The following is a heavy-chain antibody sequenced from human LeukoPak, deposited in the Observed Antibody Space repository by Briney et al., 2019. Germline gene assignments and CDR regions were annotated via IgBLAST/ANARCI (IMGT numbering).Heavy chain of an antibody. CDR3: ARDWAGVQLGSFDI. V-gene: IGHV4-59*01. CDR2: IYHSGST. Sequence: SETLSLTCTVSGGSISSYYWSWIRQPPGKGLEWIGYIYHSGSTSYNPSLKSRVTISVDTSKNQFSLKLSSVTAADTAVYYCARDWAGVQLGSFDIWGQGTMVTVSS. CDR1: GGSISSYY. D-gene: IGHD5-18*01. J-gene: IGHJ3*02.